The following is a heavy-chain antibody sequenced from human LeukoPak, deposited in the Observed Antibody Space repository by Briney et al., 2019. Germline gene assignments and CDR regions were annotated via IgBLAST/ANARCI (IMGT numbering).Heavy chain of an antibody. Sequence: SVKVCCKASGGTFSSYAISWVRQAPGQGLEWMGGIIPIFGTANYAQKFQGRVTITADESTSTAYMELSSLRSEDTAVYYCATNIVVVPAAIRAPPYGMDVWGQGTTVTVSS. D-gene: IGHD2-2*01. J-gene: IGHJ6*02. CDR3: ATNIVVVPAAIRAPPYGMDV. V-gene: IGHV1-69*13. CDR2: IIPIFGTA. CDR1: GGTFSSYA.